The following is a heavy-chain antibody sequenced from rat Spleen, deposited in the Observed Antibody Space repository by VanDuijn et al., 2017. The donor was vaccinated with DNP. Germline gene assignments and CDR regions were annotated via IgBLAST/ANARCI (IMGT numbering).Heavy chain of an antibody. V-gene: IGHV5-31*01. Sequence: EVQLVESGGDLVQPGRSLKLSCVASGFTFDGYWMTWIRQVPGKGLEWVASIDSDGGKSYYPDSVKGRFTISRDDAKSSLYLQMNSLKSEDTATYYCARGSSSIYWYFDFWGPGTMVTVSS. D-gene: IGHD1-2*01. CDR2: IDSDGGKS. CDR1: GFTFDGYW. CDR3: ARGSSSIYWYFDF. J-gene: IGHJ1*01.